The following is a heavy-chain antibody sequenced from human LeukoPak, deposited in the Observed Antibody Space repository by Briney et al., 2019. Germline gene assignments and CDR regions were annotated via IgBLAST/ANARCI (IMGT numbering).Heavy chain of an antibody. D-gene: IGHD1-26*01. CDR1: GVTFDDYA. V-gene: IGHV3-9*01. CDR2: ISWNSGTI. J-gene: IGHJ3*02. CDR3: AKDMMAIVGATTSAFDI. Sequence: GGSLRLSCAASGVTFDDYAMHWVRQAPGRGLEWVSGISWNSGTIVYADSVKGRFTISRDNAKNSLYLQMNSLRVEDTALYYCAKDMMAIVGATTSAFDIWGQGTMVTVSS.